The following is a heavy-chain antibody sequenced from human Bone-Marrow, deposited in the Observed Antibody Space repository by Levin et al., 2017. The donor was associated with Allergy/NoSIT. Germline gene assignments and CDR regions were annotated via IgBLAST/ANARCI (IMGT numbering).Heavy chain of an antibody. J-gene: IGHJ4*02. CDR1: GFSLSTSGVS. Sequence: GSGPTLVKPTQTLTLTCTFSGFSLSTSGVSVAWVRQPPGKALEWVAHIYWDDDKRYSPSLKSRVTIFKDTSKNQVVLTMTNMDPVDTGTYYCAHSGNYNHGLIGGIDSWGQGTLVTVSS. D-gene: IGHD1-1*01. CDR3: AHSGNYNHGLIGGIDS. CDR2: IYWDDDK. V-gene: IGHV2-5*02.